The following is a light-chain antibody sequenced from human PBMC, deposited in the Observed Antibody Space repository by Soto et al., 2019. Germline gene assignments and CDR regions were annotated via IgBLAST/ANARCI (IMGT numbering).Light chain of an antibody. J-gene: IGKJ4*01. CDR3: QQYNNWPPLT. CDR2: GAS. CDR1: HSVSSN. V-gene: IGKV3-15*01. Sequence: EIVMTQSPATLSVSPGERATLSCRASHSVSSNLAWYQQKPGQAPRLLIYGASTTATGIPARFSGSGSGTEITLNISSLQSEDFAVYYCQQYNNWPPLTFGGGTKVEIK.